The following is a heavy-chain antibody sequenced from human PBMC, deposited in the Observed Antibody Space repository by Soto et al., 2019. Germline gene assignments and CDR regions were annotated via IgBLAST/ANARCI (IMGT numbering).Heavy chain of an antibody. Sequence: GASVKVSCTASVYTFTIYYMHWVRQAPRQGLEWMGIINPSGGSTSYAQKFQGRVTMTRDTSTSTVYMELSSLRSEDTAVYYCARGPSADSSGYYYFQHWGQGTLVTVSS. D-gene: IGHD3-22*01. CDR2: INPSGGST. J-gene: IGHJ1*01. V-gene: IGHV1-46*01. CDR3: ARGPSADSSGYYYFQH. CDR1: VYTFTIYY.